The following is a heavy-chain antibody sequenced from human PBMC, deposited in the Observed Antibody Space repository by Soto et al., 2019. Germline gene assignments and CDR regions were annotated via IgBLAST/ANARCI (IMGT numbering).Heavy chain of an antibody. D-gene: IGHD1-26*01. CDR3: ARRYGGTFDY. CDR2: IYYSGST. V-gene: IGHV4-59*01. Sequence: QVQLQESGPGLVKPSETLSLTCTVSGGSISSYYWSWIRQPPGKGLEWIGYIYYSGSTNYNPSLKTRVPISVDTSKNRFSLKLSSVTAADTAVYYCARRYGGTFDYWGQGTLVTVSS. CDR1: GGSISSYY. J-gene: IGHJ4*02.